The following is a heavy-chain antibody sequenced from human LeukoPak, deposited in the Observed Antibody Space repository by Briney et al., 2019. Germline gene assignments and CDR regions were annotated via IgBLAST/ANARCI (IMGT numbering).Heavy chain of an antibody. D-gene: IGHD6-13*01. CDR3: ARGGAAAGIDAFDI. V-gene: IGHV3-21*01. CDR1: GFTFSSYY. CDR2: ISSSSSYI. Sequence: PGGSLRLSCAGSGFTFSSYYMNWVRQAPGKGLEWVSSISSSSSYIYYADSVKGRFTISRDNAKNSLYLQTNSLRAEDTAVYYCARGGAAAGIDAFDIWGHGTMVTVSS. J-gene: IGHJ3*02.